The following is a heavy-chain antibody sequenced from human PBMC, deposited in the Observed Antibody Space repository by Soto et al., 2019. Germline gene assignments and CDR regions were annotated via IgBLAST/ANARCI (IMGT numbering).Heavy chain of an antibody. CDR3: GAGQYFSDY. Sequence: QVQLVESGGGEVQPGKSLRLSCAASGFSFTNYGMHWVRQAPGKGLECVALISYDGTNKYYADSVKGRFTISRDNSKNTLYLQMNSLRHEDTAVYYCGAGQYFSDYWGQGTLVSVSS. V-gene: IGHV3-30*03. J-gene: IGHJ4*02. CDR1: GFSFTNYG. D-gene: IGHD6-13*01. CDR2: ISYDGTNK.